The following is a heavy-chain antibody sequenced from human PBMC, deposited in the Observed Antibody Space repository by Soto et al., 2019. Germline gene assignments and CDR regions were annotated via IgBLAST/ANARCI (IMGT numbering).Heavy chain of an antibody. CDR3: ARHRDYGDYGLFLSY. J-gene: IGHJ4*02. D-gene: IGHD4-17*01. CDR2: IYYSGST. V-gene: IGHV4-39*01. Sequence: QLQLQESGSGLVKPSETLSLTCTVSGGSISSSSYYWGWIRQPPGKGLEWIGSIYYSGSTYYNPSLKSRVTISVDTSKNQFSLKLSSVTAADTAVYYCARHRDYGDYGLFLSYWGQGTLVTVSS. CDR1: GGSISSSSYY.